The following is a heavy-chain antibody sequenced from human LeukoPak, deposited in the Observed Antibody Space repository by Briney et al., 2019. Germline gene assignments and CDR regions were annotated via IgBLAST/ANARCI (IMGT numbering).Heavy chain of an antibody. CDR3: ARQPEGYWFDP. J-gene: IGHJ5*02. CDR1: GYSFTTYW. V-gene: IGHV5-10-1*01. Sequence: GESWKISCKGSGYSFTTYWISWVRQMPGKGLEWMGRIDPSDSYTNYSPSFQGHVTISADKSFSTAYLQWTSLKASDTAMYYCARQPEGYWFDPWGQGTLVTVSS. CDR2: IDPSDSYT.